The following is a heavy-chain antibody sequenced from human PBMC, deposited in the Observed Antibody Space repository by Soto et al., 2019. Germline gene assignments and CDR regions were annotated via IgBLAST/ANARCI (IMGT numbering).Heavy chain of an antibody. V-gene: IGHV4-34*01. CDR3: ARQGVLQRIFDC. CDR1: GGSFSDYY. D-gene: IGHD3-16*01. J-gene: IGHJ4*02. CDR2: INHSGST. Sequence: LSLTGAVYGGSFSDYYWSWIRQPPGKGLEWIGEINHSGSTKYNPSLKSRVTISVDTSKNQFSLKLSSVTAADTAVYYCARQGVLQRIFDCRGLGNLVTVSS.